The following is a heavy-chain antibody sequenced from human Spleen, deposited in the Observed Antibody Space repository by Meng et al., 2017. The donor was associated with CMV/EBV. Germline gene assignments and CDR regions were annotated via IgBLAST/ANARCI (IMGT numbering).Heavy chain of an antibody. CDR1: GYTFTGYY. D-gene: IGHD1-26*01. Sequence: VQSVHSGAEVKKPGASAKASCKASGYTFTGYYMHWVRQAPGQGLEWMGWINPNSGGTNYAQKFQDRVTMTRDTSISTAYMELSRLRSDDTAVYYCARDQWELQGGFDYWGQGTLVTVSS. V-gene: IGHV1-2*02. CDR3: ARDQWELQGGFDY. CDR2: INPNSGGT. J-gene: IGHJ4*02.